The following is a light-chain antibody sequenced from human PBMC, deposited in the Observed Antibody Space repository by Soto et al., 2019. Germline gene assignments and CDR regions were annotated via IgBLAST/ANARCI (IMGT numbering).Light chain of an antibody. CDR2: DVS. CDR3: SSYTSSSTLGV. CDR1: SSDVGGYNY. Sequence: QSALTQPASVSGSPGQSITISCTGTSSDVGGYNYVSWYQQHPGKAPKLMIYDVSNRPSGVCNRVSGSKSGNTASLTIYGLQAEDEADYYCSSYTSSSTLGVFGGGTKLTVL. V-gene: IGLV2-14*01. J-gene: IGLJ2*01.